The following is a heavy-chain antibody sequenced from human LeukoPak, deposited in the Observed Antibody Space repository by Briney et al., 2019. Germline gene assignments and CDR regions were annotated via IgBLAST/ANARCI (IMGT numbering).Heavy chain of an antibody. CDR2: ISGSGGST. D-gene: IGHD2-2*01. Sequence: GGSLRLSCAASGFTFSSYWMSWVRQAPGKGLEWVSAISGSGGSTYYADSVKGRFTISRDNSKNTLYLQMNSLRAEDTAVYYCAKKEDIVVVPAAPSDYWGQGTLVTVSS. CDR3: AKKEDIVVVPAAPSDY. J-gene: IGHJ4*02. V-gene: IGHV3-23*01. CDR1: GFTFSSYW.